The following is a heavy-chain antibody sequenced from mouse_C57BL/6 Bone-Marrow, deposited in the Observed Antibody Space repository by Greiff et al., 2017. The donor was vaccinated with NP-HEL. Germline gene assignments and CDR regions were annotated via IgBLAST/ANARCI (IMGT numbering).Heavy chain of an antibody. CDR1: GYTFTSYW. CDR3: AREVIYYGAMDY. D-gene: IGHD2-1*01. Sequence: VQLQQPGAELVMPGASVKLSCKASGYTFTSYWMHWVKQRPGQGLEWIGEIDPSDSYTNYTQKFKGKSTLTVDKSSSTAYMQLSSLTSEDSAVYYCAREVIYYGAMDYWGQGTSVTVSS. V-gene: IGHV1-69*01. J-gene: IGHJ4*01. CDR2: IDPSDSYT.